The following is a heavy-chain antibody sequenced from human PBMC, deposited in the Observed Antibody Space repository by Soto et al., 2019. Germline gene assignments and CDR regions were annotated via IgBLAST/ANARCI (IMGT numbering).Heavy chain of an antibody. D-gene: IGHD1-26*01. CDR1: GDSVSSNSAA. Sequence: PAQTLSLTCAISGDSVSSNSAAWNWIRQSPSRGLEWLGRTYYRSKWYNDYAVSVKSRITINPDTSKNQFSLQLNSVTPEDTAVYYCAREEWELLETPTLDYYYGMDGWGQGTTVTVSS. CDR3: AREEWELLETPTLDYYYGMDG. J-gene: IGHJ6*02. V-gene: IGHV6-1*01. CDR2: TYYRSKWYN.